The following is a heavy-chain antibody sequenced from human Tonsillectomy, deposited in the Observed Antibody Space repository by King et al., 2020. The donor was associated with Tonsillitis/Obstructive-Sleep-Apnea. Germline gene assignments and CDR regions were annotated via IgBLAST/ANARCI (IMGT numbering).Heavy chain of an antibody. CDR3: ARGHLETFPDYYFYYYMDV. CDR2: VTHTGST. D-gene: IGHD1-14*01. CDR1: GGSFSDSY. J-gene: IGHJ6*03. Sequence: VQXQQWGAXLLKPSETLSLTCAVYGGSFSDSYWTWVRQSPGKGLEWVGEVTHTGSTNYNPSLMSRVTMSVDTSKNQFSLNLRSVSAADTAVYYCARGHLETFPDYYFYYYMDVWGKGTTVTVSS. V-gene: IGHV4-34*01.